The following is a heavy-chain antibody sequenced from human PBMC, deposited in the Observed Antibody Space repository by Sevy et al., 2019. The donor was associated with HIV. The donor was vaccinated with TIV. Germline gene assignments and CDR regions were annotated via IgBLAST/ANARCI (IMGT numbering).Heavy chain of an antibody. V-gene: IGHV3-33*01. D-gene: IGHD6-13*01. CDR3: ARGGLGAAAGYDYMDI. J-gene: IGHJ6*03. CDR2: IWYDGSQQ. CDR1: GFSFSSSS. Sequence: GGSLRLSCAASGFSFSSSSMHWVRQAPGKGLEWVADIWYDGSQQYYEYSVKGRFTMSRDNSKKTVYLQMNSLRVEDTAVYYCARGGLGAAAGYDYMDIWGKGTTVTVSS.